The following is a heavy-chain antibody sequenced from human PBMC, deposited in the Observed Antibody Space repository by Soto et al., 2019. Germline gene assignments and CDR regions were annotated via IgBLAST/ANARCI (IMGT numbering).Heavy chain of an antibody. J-gene: IGHJ4*02. V-gene: IGHV4-59*11. D-gene: IGHD3-16*01. CDR2: VYNTGD. CDR3: AGGDHWRLVDY. Sequence: PSETLSLTCTVSGDSITTRYWSWVRQPPGKGLEWIGYVYNTGDNYNPSLMRRASISLDTSKNLFSLQLRSVTAADTAAYYCAGGDHWRLVDYWGRGNLVTVSS. CDR1: GDSITTRY.